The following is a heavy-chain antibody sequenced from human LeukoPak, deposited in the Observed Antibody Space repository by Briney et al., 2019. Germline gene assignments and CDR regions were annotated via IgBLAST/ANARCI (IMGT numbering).Heavy chain of an antibody. Sequence: GASVKVSCKASGGTFSSYAISWVRQAPGQGLEWMGGIIPIFGTANYAQKFQGRVTITADKSTSTAYMELSSLRSEDTAVYYCARDLLPGPRKGQLSHGLWFDPWGQGTLVTVSS. D-gene: IGHD5-18*01. CDR2: IIPIFGTA. CDR1: GGTFSSYA. J-gene: IGHJ5*02. V-gene: IGHV1-69*06. CDR3: ARDLLPGPRKGQLSHGLWFDP.